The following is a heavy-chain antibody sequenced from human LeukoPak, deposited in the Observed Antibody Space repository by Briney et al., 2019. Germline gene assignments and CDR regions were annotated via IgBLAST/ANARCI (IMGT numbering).Heavy chain of an antibody. CDR3: AKGGGTGYSSSWYSN. CDR1: GFTLSTYG. D-gene: IGHD6-13*01. CDR2: ISFDANNK. V-gene: IGHV3-30*18. Sequence: GGSLRLSCAASGFTLSTYGMHWVRQAPGKGLEWVAVISFDANNKFYADSVKGRFTISRDNSKNTLYLQMNSLRPEDTAVYYCAKGGGTGYSSSWYSNWGQGTLVTVSS. J-gene: IGHJ4*02.